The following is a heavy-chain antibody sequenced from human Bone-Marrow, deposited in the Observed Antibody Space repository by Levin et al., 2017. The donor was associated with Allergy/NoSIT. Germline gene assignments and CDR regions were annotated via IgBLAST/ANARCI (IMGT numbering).Heavy chain of an antibody. CDR2: ISADGGST. CDR1: GFTFNRYA. CDR3: ARGIIGDVRVAHKEAFDI. J-gene: IGHJ3*02. D-gene: IGHD3-10*02. V-gene: IGHV3-23*01. Sequence: GGSLRLSCAASGFTFNRYAMTWVRQAPGEGLEWVSGISADGGSTYYADSVKGRFTISRDNAKNSLTLQMNSLRVEDTAVYYCARGIIGDVRVAHKEAFDIWGQGTMVSVSS.